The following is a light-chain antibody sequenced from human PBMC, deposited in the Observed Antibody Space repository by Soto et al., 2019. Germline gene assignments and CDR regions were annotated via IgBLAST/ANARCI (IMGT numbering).Light chain of an antibody. CDR3: QQYNSYSPQLN. Sequence: DIQMTQSPSTLSASVGDRVTITCRASQSISSWLAWYQQKPGKAPKLLIYKASSLESGVPSRFSGSGSGTEFTLTISRLQPDDFATYYCQQYNSYSPQLNCGGGNKGDIK. CDR2: KAS. V-gene: IGKV1-5*03. J-gene: IGKJ4*01. CDR1: QSISSW.